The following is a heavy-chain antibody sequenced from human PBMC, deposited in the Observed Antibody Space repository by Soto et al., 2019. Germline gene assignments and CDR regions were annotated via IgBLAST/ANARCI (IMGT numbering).Heavy chain of an antibody. J-gene: IGHJ4*02. CDR1: GVSISSSSYY. Sequence: SETLSLTCTVSGVSISSSSYYWGWIRQPPGKGLEWIVSSYYSRSTYYNPSLKSRVTISVDTSKNQFSLKLSSVTAADTAVYYCARIVGYCSGGSCYEQDYWGQGTLVTVSS. V-gene: IGHV4-39*01. CDR3: ARIVGYCSGGSCYEQDY. D-gene: IGHD2-15*01. CDR2: SYYSRST.